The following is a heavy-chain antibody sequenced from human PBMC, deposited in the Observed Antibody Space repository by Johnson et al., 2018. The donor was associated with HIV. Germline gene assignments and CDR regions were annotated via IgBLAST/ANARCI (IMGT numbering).Heavy chain of an antibody. CDR3: AKNITPYSGAFDL. CDR2: IWYDGSNK. CDR1: GFTFSNYG. Sequence: QVQLVESGGGVVQPGRSLRLSCAASGFTFSNYGMHWVRQAPGKGLEWVAVIWYDGSNKYYADSVKGRFTISRDNSKNTLYLQMNSLRAEDTAVYYCAKNITPYSGAFDLWSPGTMVTVSS. J-gene: IGHJ3*01. D-gene: IGHD2/OR15-2a*01. V-gene: IGHV3-33*06.